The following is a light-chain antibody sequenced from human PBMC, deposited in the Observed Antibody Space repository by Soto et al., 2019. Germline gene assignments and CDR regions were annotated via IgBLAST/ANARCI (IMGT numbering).Light chain of an antibody. CDR3: SSYTSSSTLRV. V-gene: IGLV2-14*01. CDR1: SSDVGGHNY. Sequence: QSVLTQPASVSGSPGQSITISCTGTSSDVGGHNYVSWYQQHPGKAPKLKIYEVSNRPSGVSNRFSGSKSGNTASLTISGLQAEDEADYYCSSYTSSSTLRVFGGGTKVTVL. CDR2: EVS. J-gene: IGLJ3*02.